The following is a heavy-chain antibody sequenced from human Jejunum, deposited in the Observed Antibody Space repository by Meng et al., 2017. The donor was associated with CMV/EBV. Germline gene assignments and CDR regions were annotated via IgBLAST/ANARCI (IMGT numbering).Heavy chain of an antibody. Sequence: SWMHWVRHAPEKGLIWVARINGDSSTATYADSVQGRFTISRDNAKNSLHLQMSSLRAEDTAVYYCARGVWVGYCPNVFCFNNWFDPWGQGTLVTVSS. CDR3: ARGVWVGYCPNVFCFNNWFDP. J-gene: IGHJ5*02. CDR2: INGDSSTA. CDR1: SW. D-gene: IGHD2-8*01. V-gene: IGHV3-74*01.